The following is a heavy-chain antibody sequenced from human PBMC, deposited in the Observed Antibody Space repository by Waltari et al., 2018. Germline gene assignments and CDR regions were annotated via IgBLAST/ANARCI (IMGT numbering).Heavy chain of an antibody. CDR2: INHSGST. J-gene: IGHJ4*02. CDR3: ASALTEGRYFDWLIS. V-gene: IGHV4-34*01. CDR1: GFTFSSYS. D-gene: IGHD3-9*01. Sequence: VQLVESGGGLVQPGGSLRLSCAASGFTFSSYSMNWVRQAPGKGLEWIGEINHSGSTNYNPSLKSRVTISVDTSKNQFSLKLSSVTAADTAVYYCASALTEGRYFDWLISWGQGTLVTVSS.